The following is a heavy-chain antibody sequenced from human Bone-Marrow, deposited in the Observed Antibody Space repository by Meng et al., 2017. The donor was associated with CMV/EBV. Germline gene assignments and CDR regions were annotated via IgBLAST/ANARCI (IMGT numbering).Heavy chain of an antibody. Sequence: SETRSLTCAASGGPIISSNRWSWVRQPPGKGLEWIEEIYHSGSTNYNPSLKSRVTRSVDKSKNQFSLKLSSVTAADTAVYYCARSIVLVPAATFLNWFDPWGQGTLVTVSS. D-gene: IGHD2-2*01. J-gene: IGHJ5*02. CDR1: GGPIISSNR. CDR2: IYHSGST. CDR3: ARSIVLVPAATFLNWFDP. V-gene: IGHV4-4*02.